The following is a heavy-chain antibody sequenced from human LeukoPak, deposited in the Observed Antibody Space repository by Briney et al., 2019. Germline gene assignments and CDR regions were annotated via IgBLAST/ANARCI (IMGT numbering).Heavy chain of an antibody. Sequence: GGSLRLCCAASGFTFSSYSMNWVRQAPGKGLEWVSYISSSSSTIYYADSVKGRFTISRDNAKNSLYLQMNSLRAEDTAVYYCARDRSSGWLDYWGQGTLVTVSS. CDR2: ISSSSSTI. CDR1: GFTFSSYS. J-gene: IGHJ4*02. D-gene: IGHD6-19*01. V-gene: IGHV3-48*04. CDR3: ARDRSSGWLDY.